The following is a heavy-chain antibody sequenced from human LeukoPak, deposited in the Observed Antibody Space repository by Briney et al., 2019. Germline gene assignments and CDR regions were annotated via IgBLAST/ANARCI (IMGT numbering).Heavy chain of an antibody. V-gene: IGHV4-4*07. Sequence: SETLSLTCAVNGGSFSGHYWSWIRQPPGKGLEWIGRIYTSGSTNYNPSLKSRVTMSVDTSKNQFSLKLSSVTAADTAVYYCARDLRWFDPWGQGTLVTVSS. J-gene: IGHJ5*02. CDR3: ARDLRWFDP. CDR1: GGSFSGHY. CDR2: IYTSGST.